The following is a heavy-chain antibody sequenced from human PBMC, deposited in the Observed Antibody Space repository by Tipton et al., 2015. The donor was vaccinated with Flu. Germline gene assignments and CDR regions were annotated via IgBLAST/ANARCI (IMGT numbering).Heavy chain of an antibody. Sequence: TLSLTCTVSGGSISSYYWSWIRQPPGKGLEWIGYIYYSGSTNYNPSLKSRVTISVDTSKNQFPLKLSSVTAADTAVYYCARVSSSSSWSQDWYFDLWGRGTLVTVPS. CDR3: ARVSSSSSWSQDWYFDL. D-gene: IGHD6-13*01. CDR1: GGSISSYY. J-gene: IGHJ2*01. V-gene: IGHV4-59*01. CDR2: IYYSGST.